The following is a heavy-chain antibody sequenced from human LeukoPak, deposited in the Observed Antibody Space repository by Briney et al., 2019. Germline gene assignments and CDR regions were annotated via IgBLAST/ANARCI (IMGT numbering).Heavy chain of an antibody. J-gene: IGHJ4*02. CDR1: GGSVSSTNYY. CDR3: ASGDSGYSGYDRTYYFDY. Sequence: SETLSLTCSVSGGSVSSTNYYWGWIRQPPGKGLEWIGDMYYSGSTYCNPSLKSRVTISVDTSKNQFSLKLSSVTAADTAVYYCASGDSGYSGYDRTYYFDYWGQGTLVTVSS. D-gene: IGHD5-12*01. V-gene: IGHV4-39*01. CDR2: MYYSGST.